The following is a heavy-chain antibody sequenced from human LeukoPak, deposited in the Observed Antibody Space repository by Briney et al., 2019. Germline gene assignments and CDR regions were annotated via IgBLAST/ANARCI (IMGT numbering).Heavy chain of an antibody. D-gene: IGHD2-15*01. Sequence: LGGSLRLSCAASGFPFSSYSMNWVRQAPGKGLEWVSSISSSSSYIYYADSVKGRFTISRDNAKNSLYLQMNSLRAEDTAVYYCARDRGYCSGGSCYSANFDYWGQGTLVTVSS. CDR1: GFPFSSYS. J-gene: IGHJ4*02. V-gene: IGHV3-21*01. CDR2: ISSSSSYI. CDR3: ARDRGYCSGGSCYSANFDY.